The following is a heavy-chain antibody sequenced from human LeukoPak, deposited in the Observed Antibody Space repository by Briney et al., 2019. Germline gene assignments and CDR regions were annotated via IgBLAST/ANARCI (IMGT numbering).Heavy chain of an antibody. Sequence: GGSLRLSCAASGFTFSSYAMSWVRQAPGKGLEWASSISSTGSYICYADSVKGRFTISRDNSKNTLYLQMNSLRAEDTAVYYCARSNGVGATNFDYWGQGTLVTVSS. V-gene: IGHV3-21*01. J-gene: IGHJ4*02. CDR2: ISSTGSYI. CDR3: ARSNGVGATNFDY. CDR1: GFTFSSYA. D-gene: IGHD1-26*01.